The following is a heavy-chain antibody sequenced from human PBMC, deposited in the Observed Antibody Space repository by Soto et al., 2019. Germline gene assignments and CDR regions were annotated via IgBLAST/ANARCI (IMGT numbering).Heavy chain of an antibody. J-gene: IGHJ6*03. Sequence: ASVKVSCKVSGYTLTELSMHWVRQAPGKGLEWMGGFDPEDGETIYAQKFQGRVTITADKSTSTAYMELSSLRSADTAVYYCARVAEMGTVTKGYYYYMDVWGTGTTVTVSS. V-gene: IGHV1-24*01. CDR1: GYTLTELS. CDR2: FDPEDGET. D-gene: IGHD4-17*01. CDR3: ARVAEMGTVTKGYYYYMDV.